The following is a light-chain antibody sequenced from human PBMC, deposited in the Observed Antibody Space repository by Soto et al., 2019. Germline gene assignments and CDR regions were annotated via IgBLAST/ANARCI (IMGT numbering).Light chain of an antibody. CDR1: SRDVGNYDS. CDR3: SSYAGSNTFV. Sequence: QSALTQPPSASGSPGQSVTISCTGTSRDVGNYDSVSWYQHHPGKAPKLMIYEVTKRPSGVPNRFSGSKSGNTASLTVSGLQPDDEADYYCSSYAGSNTFVFGTGTKVTVL. J-gene: IGLJ1*01. V-gene: IGLV2-8*01. CDR2: EVT.